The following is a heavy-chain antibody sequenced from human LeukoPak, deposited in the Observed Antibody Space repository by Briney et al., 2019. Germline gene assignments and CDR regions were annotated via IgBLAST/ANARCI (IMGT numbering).Heavy chain of an antibody. Sequence: GGSLRLFCAASGFTFSNAWMSWVRQAPGKALECVAVISYDGSNKFYADSAKGRFTISRDNSKNTLYLEMNSLRAEDTAVYYCANPPYCTNGVCLNGDYFDYWGQGTLVTVSS. CDR2: ISYDGSNK. CDR1: GFTFSNAW. CDR3: ANPPYCTNGVCLNGDYFDY. D-gene: IGHD2-8*01. J-gene: IGHJ4*02. V-gene: IGHV3-30-3*01.